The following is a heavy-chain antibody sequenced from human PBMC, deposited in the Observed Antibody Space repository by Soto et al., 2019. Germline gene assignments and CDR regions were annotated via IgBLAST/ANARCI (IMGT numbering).Heavy chain of an antibody. CDR3: ARDPTLGSYDSSGYYGFPYYYGMDV. CDR1: GFTFSSYA. CDR2: IYSGGST. D-gene: IGHD3-22*01. V-gene: IGHV3-53*01. Sequence: GGSLRLSCAASGFTFSSYAMHWVRQAPGKGLEWVSLIYSGGSTFYADSVKGRFTISRDNSKNTLFLQMNSLRAEDTAVYYCARDPTLGSYDSSGYYGFPYYYGMDVWGQGTTVTVSS. J-gene: IGHJ6*02.